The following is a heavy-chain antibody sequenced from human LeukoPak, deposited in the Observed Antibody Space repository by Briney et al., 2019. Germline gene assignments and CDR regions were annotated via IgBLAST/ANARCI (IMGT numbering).Heavy chain of an antibody. V-gene: IGHV1-8*01. D-gene: IGHD4-11*01. CDR2: MNPNSGGT. J-gene: IGHJ5*02. CDR3: ARTHHDYTNGNWFDP. Sequence: ASVKVSRKASGYTFTSYDINWVRQATGQGLEWMGWMNPNSGGTGYAQKFQGRVTMTRDTSISTAYMELSSLRSDDTAVYYCARTHHDYTNGNWFDPWGQGTLVTVSS. CDR1: GYTFTSYD.